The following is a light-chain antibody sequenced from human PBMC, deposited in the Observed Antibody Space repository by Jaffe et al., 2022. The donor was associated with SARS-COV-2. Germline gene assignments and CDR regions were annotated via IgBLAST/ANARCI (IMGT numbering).Light chain of an antibody. J-gene: IGLJ3*02. CDR3: CSYTGVYTWV. Sequence: QSALTQPRSVSGSPGQSVTISCTGTRSDVGGYNYVSWYQQHPGKAPKLLIYDVSKRPSGVPDRFSCSKSGNTASLTISGLQADDEADYYCCSYTGVYTWVFGGGTKLTVL. CDR1: RSDVGGYNY. V-gene: IGLV2-11*01. CDR2: DVS.